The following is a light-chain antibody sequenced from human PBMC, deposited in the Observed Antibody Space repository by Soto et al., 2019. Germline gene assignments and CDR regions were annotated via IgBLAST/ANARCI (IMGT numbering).Light chain of an antibody. CDR1: QSVSSSY. Sequence: QSPGTLSLSPGEIATLSCRASQSVSSSYLAWYQQKPGQAPRLLIYDTPTRATGIPARFSGSGSGTEFTLTISSLQSEDFAVYYCQQYSNWPPITFGQGTRLEIK. V-gene: IGKV3-15*01. CDR3: QQYSNWPPIT. J-gene: IGKJ5*01. CDR2: DTP.